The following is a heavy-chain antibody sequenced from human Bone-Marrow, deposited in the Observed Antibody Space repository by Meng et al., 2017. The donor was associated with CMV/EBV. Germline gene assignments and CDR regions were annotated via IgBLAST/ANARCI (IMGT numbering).Heavy chain of an antibody. V-gene: IGHV4-34*01. J-gene: IGHJ4*02. CDR3: APGFRSWSGSYSS. Sequence: QVHLQQWGAGLLKPSETLSFTCGVYGAPFSGYWSWVRQPPGKGLEWIGEITHSGSTNYNVSLKSRVTISIDTSKNQFSLKLSSVTATDTAVYYCAPGFRSWSGSYSSWGQGTLVTVS. CDR1: GAPFSGY. D-gene: IGHD1-26*01. CDR2: ITHSGST.